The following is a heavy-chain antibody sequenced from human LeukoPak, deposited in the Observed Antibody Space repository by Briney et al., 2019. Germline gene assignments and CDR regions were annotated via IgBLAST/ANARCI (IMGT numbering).Heavy chain of an antibody. J-gene: IGHJ5*02. CDR1: GGSISSSNW. Sequence: PSETLSLTCAVSGGSISSSNWWSWVRQPPGKGLEWIGEIYHSGSTNYNPSLKSRVTISVDKSKNQFSLKRSSVTAADTAVYYCASFGGANYYDSSGYYEVEGSWGPGTLVTVSS. V-gene: IGHV4-4*02. CDR2: IYHSGST. D-gene: IGHD3-22*01. CDR3: ASFGGANYYDSSGYYEVEGS.